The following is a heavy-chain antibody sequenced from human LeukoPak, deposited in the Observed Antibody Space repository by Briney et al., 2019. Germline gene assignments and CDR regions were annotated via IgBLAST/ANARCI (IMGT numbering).Heavy chain of an antibody. J-gene: IGHJ4*02. Sequence: GASLRLSCVVSGFTFDMSTMTWVRQAPGKGPEWVAKMKEDGTEIFYAGSVAGRFTISRDNSKNSLYLRMNSLRVEDTAVYYCATGGAPGGRFENWGQGTLVTVSS. CDR3: ATGGAPGGRFEN. CDR2: MKEDGTEI. CDR1: GFTFDMST. D-gene: IGHD3-16*01. V-gene: IGHV3-7*01.